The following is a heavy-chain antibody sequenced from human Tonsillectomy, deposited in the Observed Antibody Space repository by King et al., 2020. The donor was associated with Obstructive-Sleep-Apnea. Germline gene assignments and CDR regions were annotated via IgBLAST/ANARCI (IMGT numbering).Heavy chain of an antibody. V-gene: IGHV4-4*07. J-gene: IGHJ6*02. Sequence: QLQESGPGLVEPSETLSLTCTVSGASVNSFYWSWIRQPAGEGLEWIGRIYTSGSTDYNPSLKSRVTMSVDTSKNQFSLRLTSVTAADPAVYYCARVGETIYYYYGMDVWGQGTTVTVSS. D-gene: IGHD1-7*01. CDR3: ARVGETIYYYYGMDV. CDR1: GASVNSFY. CDR2: IYTSGST.